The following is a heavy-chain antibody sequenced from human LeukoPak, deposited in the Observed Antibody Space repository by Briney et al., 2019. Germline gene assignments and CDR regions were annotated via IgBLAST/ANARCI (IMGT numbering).Heavy chain of an antibody. V-gene: IGHV1-2*04. D-gene: IGHD2-15*01. CDR3: ARDRRYCSGGSCYSDAFDI. J-gene: IGHJ3*02. Sequence: ASVKVSCKASGYTFTVYYMHWVRQAPGQGLEWMGWINPNSGGTNYAQKFQGWVTMTRDTSISTAYMELSRLRSDDTAVYYCARDRRYCSGGSCYSDAFDIWGQGTMVTVSS. CDR1: GYTFTVYY. CDR2: INPNSGGT.